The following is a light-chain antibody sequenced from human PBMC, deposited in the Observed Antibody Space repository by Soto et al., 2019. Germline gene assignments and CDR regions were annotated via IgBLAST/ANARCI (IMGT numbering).Light chain of an antibody. CDR1: QSISSW. J-gene: IGKJ5*01. CDR2: KAS. CDR3: QQYHRYPVT. Sequence: DIQMTQSPSTLSASVGDRVTITCRASQSISSWLAWYQQKPGKPPNLLIYKASNLESGVPSRFSGSGSGTEVTLTISSLQPDDFTTYYCQQYHRYPVTFGQGTRLEIK. V-gene: IGKV1-5*03.